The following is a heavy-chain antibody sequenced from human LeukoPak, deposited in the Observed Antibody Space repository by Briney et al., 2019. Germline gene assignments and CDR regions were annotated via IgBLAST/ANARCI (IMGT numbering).Heavy chain of an antibody. J-gene: IGHJ6*03. V-gene: IGHV1-2*02. CDR1: GYTFTGYY. D-gene: IGHD6-6*01. CDR2: INPNSGGT. CDR3: AREYSSSSLSGYMDV. Sequence: ASVKVSCKASGYTFTGYYMHWVRQAPGQGLEWMGWINPNSGGTNYAQKFQGRVTMTRDTSISTAYMELSRLRSDDTAVYYCAREYSSSSLSGYMDVWGKGTTVTVSS.